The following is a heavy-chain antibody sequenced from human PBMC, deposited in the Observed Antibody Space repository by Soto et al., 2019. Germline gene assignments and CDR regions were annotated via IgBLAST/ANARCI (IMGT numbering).Heavy chain of an antibody. D-gene: IGHD1-1*01. J-gene: IGHJ3*02. Sequence: ASVKVSCKASGYTFTGYYMHWVRQAPGQGLEWMGWINPNSGGTDYAQKFQGWVTMTRDTSISTAYMELSRLRSDDTAVYYCARATGTRAPGAFDIWRQGTMVTVSS. CDR1: GYTFTGYY. CDR3: ARATGTRAPGAFDI. CDR2: INPNSGGT. V-gene: IGHV1-2*04.